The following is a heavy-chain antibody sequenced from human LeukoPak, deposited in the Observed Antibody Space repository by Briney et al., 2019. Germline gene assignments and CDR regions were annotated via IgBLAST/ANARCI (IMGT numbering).Heavy chain of an antibody. J-gene: IGHJ4*02. CDR3: ARENLDYHDSSGYSVPPYFDY. Sequence: SETLSLTCTVSGYSISSGYYWGWIRQPPGKGLEWIGSIYHSGSTYYNPSLKSRVTISVDTSKNQFSLKLSSVTAADTAVYYCARENLDYHDSSGYSVPPYFDYWGQGTLVTVSS. V-gene: IGHV4-38-2*02. CDR2: IYHSGST. D-gene: IGHD3-22*01. CDR1: GYSISSGYY.